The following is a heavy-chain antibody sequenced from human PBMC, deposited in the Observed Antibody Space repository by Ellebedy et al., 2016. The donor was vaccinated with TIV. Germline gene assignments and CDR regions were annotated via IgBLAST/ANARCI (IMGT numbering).Heavy chain of an antibody. CDR3: ARETISPLPIVVVIGEFDY. J-gene: IGHJ4*02. Sequence: SETLSLXCTVSGGSISSSSYYWGWIRQPPGKGLEWIGSIYYSGSTYYNPSLKSRVTISVDTSKNQFSLKLSSVTAADTAVYYCARETISPLPIVVVIGEFDYWGQGTLVTVSS. V-gene: IGHV4-39*07. CDR2: IYYSGST. CDR1: GGSISSSSYY. D-gene: IGHD3-22*01.